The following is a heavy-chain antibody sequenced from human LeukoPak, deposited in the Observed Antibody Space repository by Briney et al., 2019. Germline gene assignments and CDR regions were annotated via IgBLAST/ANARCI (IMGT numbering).Heavy chain of an antibody. V-gene: IGHV1-46*01. CDR3: ASSIVAGLFDY. CDR2: INPSGGST. D-gene: IGHD2-15*01. J-gene: IGHJ4*02. CDR1: RYTFTSYY. Sequence: ASVKVSCKPSRYTFTSYYMHWVRPAPGQGLEWMGIINPSGGSTSYAQKFQGRVTMTRDTSTSTVYMELSSLRSEDTAVYYCASSIVAGLFDYWGQGTLVTLPS.